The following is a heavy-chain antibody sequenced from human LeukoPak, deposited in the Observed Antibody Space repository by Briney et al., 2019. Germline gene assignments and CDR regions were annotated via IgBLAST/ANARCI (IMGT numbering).Heavy chain of an antibody. CDR2: ISGDGGRT. Sequence: GGSLRLSCAASGFSFDDYAMHWVRQAPGKGLGWVCHISGDGGRTYYVDSVKGRFTISRDNSKNSLYLQMNSLRTEDTAFYYCAKDSMSAYWGQGTLVTVSS. CDR3: AKDSMSAY. J-gene: IGHJ4*02. CDR1: GFSFDDYA. V-gene: IGHV3-43*02. D-gene: IGHD2/OR15-2a*01.